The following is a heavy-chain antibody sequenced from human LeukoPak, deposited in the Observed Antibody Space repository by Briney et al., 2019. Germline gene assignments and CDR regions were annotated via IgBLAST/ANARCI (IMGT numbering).Heavy chain of an antibody. CDR3: ARDDEERGFDY. Sequence: GGSLRLSCAASGFTFSSYAMSWVRQAPGKGLEWVAVISYDGSNKYYADSVKGRFTISRDNSKNTLYLQMNSLRAEDTAVYYCARDDEERGFDYWGQGTLVTVSS. V-gene: IGHV3-30-3*01. CDR1: GFTFSSYA. J-gene: IGHJ4*02. CDR2: ISYDGSNK.